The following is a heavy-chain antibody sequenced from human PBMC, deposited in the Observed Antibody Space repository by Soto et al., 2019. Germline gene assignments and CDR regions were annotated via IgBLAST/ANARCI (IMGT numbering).Heavy chain of an antibody. J-gene: IGHJ5*02. CDR2: IVPSDSYT. V-gene: IGHV5-10-1*01. Sequence: GESLKISCKGSGYSFTSYWISWVRQMPGKGLEWMWRIVPSDSYTNYSPSFQGHVTISADKSISTAYLQWSSLKASDTALYYCARPQKNYDSSGYYRPGGWFDPWGQGTLVTVS. CDR1: GYSFTSYW. CDR3: ARPQKNYDSSGYYRPGGWFDP. D-gene: IGHD3-22*01.